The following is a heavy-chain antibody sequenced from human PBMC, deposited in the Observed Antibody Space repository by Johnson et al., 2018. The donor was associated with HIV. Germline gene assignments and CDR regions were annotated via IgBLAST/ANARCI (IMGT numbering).Heavy chain of an antibody. J-gene: IGHJ3*02. CDR2: IKQDGSEK. CDR1: GFTFSSYW. Sequence: VQLVESGGGLVQPGGSLRLSCAVSGFTFSSYWMTWVRQAPGKGLEWVANIKQDGSEKYYVDSVKGRFTISRDNAKNSLYLQMNSLRGEDTAVYYCARGIDGSAQNSDAFDNWGQGTMVTVSS. V-gene: IGHV3-7*02. CDR3: ARGIDGSAQNSDAFDN. D-gene: IGHD5-24*01.